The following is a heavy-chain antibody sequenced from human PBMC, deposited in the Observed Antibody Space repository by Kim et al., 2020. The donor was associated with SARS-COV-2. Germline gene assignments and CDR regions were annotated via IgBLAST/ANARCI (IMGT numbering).Heavy chain of an antibody. CDR3: AKLAYYYDSSGYYPFDY. Sequence: VKGRFTISRYNSKNTLYLQMNSLRAEDTAVYYCAKLAYYYDSSGYYPFDYWGQGTLVTVSS. D-gene: IGHD3-22*01. J-gene: IGHJ4*02. V-gene: IGHV3-30*02.